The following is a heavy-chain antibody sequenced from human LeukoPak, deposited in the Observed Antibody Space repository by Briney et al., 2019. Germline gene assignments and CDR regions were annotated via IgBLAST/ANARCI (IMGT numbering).Heavy chain of an antibody. V-gene: IGHV1-69*05. CDR1: GGTFSSYA. CDR2: IIPIFGTA. Sequence: AASVKVSCKASGGTFSSYAISWVRQVPGQGLEWMGGIIPIFGTANYAQKFQGRVTITTDESTSTTYMELSSLRSEDTAVYYCARGPRHYYYYYMDVWGKGTTVTVSS. CDR3: ARGPRHYYYYYMDV. J-gene: IGHJ6*03.